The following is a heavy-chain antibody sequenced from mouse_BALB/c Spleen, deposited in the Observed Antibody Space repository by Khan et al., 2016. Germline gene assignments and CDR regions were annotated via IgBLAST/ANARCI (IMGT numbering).Heavy chain of an antibody. J-gene: IGHJ2*01. CDR3: ARSIDGFPYYFDY. CDR1: DYAFSSYW. CDR2: IYPGVDDT. Sequence: QVQLKESGAELVRPGSSVKISCKASDYAFSSYWMNWVKQRPGQGLEWIGQIYPGVDDTDNNGKFKGKATLTADNSSSTAYMHLTSLTSEDSAVYFSARSIDGFPYYFDYWGQGTTLTVSS. D-gene: IGHD2-3*01. V-gene: IGHV1-80*01.